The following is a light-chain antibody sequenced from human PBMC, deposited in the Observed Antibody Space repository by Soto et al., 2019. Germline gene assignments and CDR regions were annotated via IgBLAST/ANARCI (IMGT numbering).Light chain of an antibody. V-gene: IGKV3-15*01. CDR3: QQYNNWPPIT. J-gene: IGKJ5*01. CDR1: QSVSSN. CDR2: GAS. Sequence: DIVMTQSPLSLPVNPGEAASISCRASQSVSSNLAWYQQKPGQAPRLLIYGASTRATGIPARFSGSGSGTEFTLTISSLQSEDFAVYYCQQYNNWPPITFGQGTRLEIK.